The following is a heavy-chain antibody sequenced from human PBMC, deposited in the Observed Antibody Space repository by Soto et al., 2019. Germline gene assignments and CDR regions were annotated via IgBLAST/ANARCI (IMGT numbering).Heavy chain of an antibody. CDR1: GFTFSTYS. CDR3: ARERGSGWTFDY. D-gene: IGHD6-19*01. J-gene: IGHJ4*02. Sequence: EVQLVESGGDLVQPGGSLRLSCAASGFTFSTYSMNWVRQAPGKGLEWVSSISSSSTIYYADSVKGRFTISIDNVQNSLYRQMHSLRAEDTAVYYCARERGSGWTFDYWGQGTLVTVSS. V-gene: IGHV3-48*01. CDR2: ISSSSTI.